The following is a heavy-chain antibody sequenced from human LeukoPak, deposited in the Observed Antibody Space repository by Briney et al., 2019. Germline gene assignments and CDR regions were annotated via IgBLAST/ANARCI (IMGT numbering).Heavy chain of an antibody. D-gene: IGHD1-26*01. CDR1: GFTFSSYG. J-gene: IGHJ4*02. V-gene: IGHV3-30*18. Sequence: PGGSLRLSCAASGFTFSSYGMHWVRQAPGKGLEWVAVISYDGSNKYYADSVKGRFTISRDNSKNTLYLQMNSLRAEDTAVYYCAKGGAWWEPTNYFDYWGQGALVTVSS. CDR3: AKGGAWWEPTNYFDY. CDR2: ISYDGSNK.